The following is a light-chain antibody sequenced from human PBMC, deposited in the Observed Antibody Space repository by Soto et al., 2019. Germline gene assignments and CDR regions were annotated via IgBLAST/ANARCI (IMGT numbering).Light chain of an antibody. V-gene: IGKV3-20*01. J-gene: IGKJ5*01. CDR1: QTVSSY. CDR3: QQYGTSPIT. CDR2: GAS. Sequence: ENVLTQSPGTLSLSPGERATLSCRASQTVSSYLTWYQQRPGQAPRLLISGASRRATGIPGRFSGSGSGTDFTLTISRLEPEDFALYYCQQYGTSPITFGQGTRLEIK.